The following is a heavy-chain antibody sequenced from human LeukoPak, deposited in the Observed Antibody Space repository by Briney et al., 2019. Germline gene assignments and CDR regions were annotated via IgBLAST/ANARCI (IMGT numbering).Heavy chain of an antibody. CDR1: GYTFTGYY. CDR3: ARVGPYFDY. J-gene: IGHJ4*02. Sequence: ASVKVSCKASGYTFTGYYMHWVRQAPGQGLEWMGGIIPIFGTANYAQKFQGRVTITADKSTITAYMELSSLRSEDTAVYYCARVGPYFDYWGQGTLVTVSS. V-gene: IGHV1-69*06. CDR2: IIPIFGTA.